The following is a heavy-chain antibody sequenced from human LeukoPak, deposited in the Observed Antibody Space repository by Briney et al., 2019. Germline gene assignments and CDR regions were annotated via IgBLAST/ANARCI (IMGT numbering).Heavy chain of an antibody. J-gene: IGHJ4*02. V-gene: IGHV1-46*01. CDR3: ARDYAGSSTGIYYFDY. CDR1: GYTFTSYY. Sequence: ASVKVSCKASGYTFTSYYMHWVRQAPGQGLEWMGLINPSGGSTSYAQKFQGRVTMTRDTFTSTVYMELSSLRSEDTAVYYCARDYAGSSTGIYYFDYWGQGTLVTVSS. CDR2: INPSGGST. D-gene: IGHD6-6*01.